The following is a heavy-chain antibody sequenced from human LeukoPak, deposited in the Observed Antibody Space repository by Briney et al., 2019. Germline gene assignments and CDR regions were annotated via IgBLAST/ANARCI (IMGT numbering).Heavy chain of an antibody. CDR2: LDESGSGR. CDR1: GFTFSRYA. CDR3: AKKGSLVSPGNYFDY. V-gene: IGHV3-23*05. J-gene: IGHJ4*02. Sequence: PGGSLRLSCAASGFTFSRYAMSWVRQAPGEGLEWVSSLDESGSGRYYSDSVRGRFTISRDNSKNTLYLQMDSLGAEDTAVYYCAKKGSLVSPGNYFDYWGQGTLLTVSS. D-gene: IGHD1-26*01.